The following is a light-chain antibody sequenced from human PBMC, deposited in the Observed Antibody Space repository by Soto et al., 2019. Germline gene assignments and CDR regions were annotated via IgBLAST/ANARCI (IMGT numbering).Light chain of an antibody. CDR2: KAS. V-gene: IGKV1-5*03. Sequence: DIQMTPSPSTLPRFLGDRVTLTYRASQTISSWLAWYQQKPGKAPKLLIYKASTLKSGGPSRFSGSGSGTEFTLTISSLQPDDFATYYCQHYNRYSQAFGKWAKVDTK. J-gene: IGKJ1*01. CDR1: QTISSW. CDR3: QHYNRYSQA.